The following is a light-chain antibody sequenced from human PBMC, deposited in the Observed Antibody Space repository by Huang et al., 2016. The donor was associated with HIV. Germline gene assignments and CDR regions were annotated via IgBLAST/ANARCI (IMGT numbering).Light chain of an antibody. CDR2: DAA. J-gene: IGKJ4*01. CDR1: QSVNTV. CDR3: QQRSNRPLT. Sequence: EIVLTQSPATLSLSPGERATLSCRASQSVNTVLAWYQQKPGQEPRLLIYDAANRATGIPARFSGSGSGTDFTLTISSLEPEDFAVYYCQQRSNRPLTFGGGTKVEIK. V-gene: IGKV3-11*01.